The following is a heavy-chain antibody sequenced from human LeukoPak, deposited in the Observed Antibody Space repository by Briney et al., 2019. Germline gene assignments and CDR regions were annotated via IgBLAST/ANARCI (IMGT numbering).Heavy chain of an antibody. CDR2: ISGSGGST. CDR3: AKIGSDY. Sequence: GWSLRLSCAASGFTFRRYAMIWVRQARGKGLEWVSTISGSGGSTYYADSVKGQFTISRDNSENTVFLQMNSLRGEDTAVYYCAKIGSDYWGQGTLVTVSS. J-gene: IGHJ4*02. D-gene: IGHD1-14*01. CDR1: GFTFRRYA. V-gene: IGHV3-23*01.